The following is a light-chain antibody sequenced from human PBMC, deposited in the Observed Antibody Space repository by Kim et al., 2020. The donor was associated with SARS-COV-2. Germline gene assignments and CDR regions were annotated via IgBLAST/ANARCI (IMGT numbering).Light chain of an antibody. CDR3: QQYNNWPPAYT. J-gene: IGKJ2*01. CDR2: SAS. Sequence: PGESATLSSRASQSVSSNLAWYQQQPGEAPRLLIYSASTRATGIPARFSGSGSGTEFTLTVSSLQSEDFAVYYCQQYNNWPPAYTFGQGTKLEI. V-gene: IGKV3-15*01. CDR1: QSVSSN.